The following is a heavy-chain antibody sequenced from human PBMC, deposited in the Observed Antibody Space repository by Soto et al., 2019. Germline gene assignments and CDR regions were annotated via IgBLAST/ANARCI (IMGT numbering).Heavy chain of an antibody. CDR3: ARNADYGDYASWFDP. CDR1: GYTFTNYG. J-gene: IGHJ5*02. Sequence: ASVKVSCKASGYTFTNYGITWVRQAPGQGLEWMGWISAYNGDTNYTQKLQGRVTMTTDTSTSTAYMELRSLRSDDTAVYYCARNADYGDYASWFDPWGQGTMVTVS. D-gene: IGHD4-17*01. V-gene: IGHV1-18*01. CDR2: ISAYNGDT.